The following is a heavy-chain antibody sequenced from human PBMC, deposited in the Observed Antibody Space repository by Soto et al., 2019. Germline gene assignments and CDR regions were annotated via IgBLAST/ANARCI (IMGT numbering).Heavy chain of an antibody. CDR3: ARAGCDGGSCYTLVGLRYGMDV. J-gene: IGHJ6*02. Sequence: QVQLVESGGGVVQPGRSLRLSCAASGFTFSNYVMYWVRQAPGKGLEWVAVISYDGNNKYYADSVKGRFTISRDNSKNTLYLQMNSLRGEDTAEYYCARAGCDGGSCYTLVGLRYGMDVWGQGTTVTVSS. D-gene: IGHD2-15*01. V-gene: IGHV3-30-3*01. CDR1: GFTFSNYV. CDR2: ISYDGNNK.